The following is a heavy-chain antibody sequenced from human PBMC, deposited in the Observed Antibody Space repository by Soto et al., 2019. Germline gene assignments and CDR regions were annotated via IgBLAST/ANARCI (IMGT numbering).Heavy chain of an antibody. CDR2: ISAYNGNT. CDR1: GYTFTSYG. V-gene: IGHV1-18*01. CDR3: ARDFSPFIVVAATNWFDP. D-gene: IGHD2-15*01. J-gene: IGHJ5*02. Sequence: GASVKVSCKASGYTFTSYGISWVRQAPGQGLEWMGWISAYNGNTNYAQKLQGRVTMTTDTSTSTAYMELRSLRSDDTAVYFCARDFSPFIVVAATNWFDPWGQGTLVTVSS.